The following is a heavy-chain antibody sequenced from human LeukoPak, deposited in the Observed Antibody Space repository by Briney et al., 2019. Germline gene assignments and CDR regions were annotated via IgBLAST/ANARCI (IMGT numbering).Heavy chain of an antibody. CDR2: ISYDGSNK. Sequence: GGSLRLSCAASGFTFSSYWMHWVRQAPGKGLEWVAVISYDGSNKYYADSVKGRFTISRDNSKNTLYLQMNSLRAEDTAVYYCARDEWDYDFDEIVGFQGYWGQGTLVTVSS. CDR1: GFTFSSYW. D-gene: IGHD3-3*01. J-gene: IGHJ4*02. CDR3: ARDEWDYDFDEIVGFQGY. V-gene: IGHV3-30-3*01.